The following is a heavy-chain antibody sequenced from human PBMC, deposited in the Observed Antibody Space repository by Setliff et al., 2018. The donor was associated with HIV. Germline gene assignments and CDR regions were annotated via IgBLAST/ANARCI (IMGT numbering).Heavy chain of an antibody. CDR1: GGSISSYY. CDR3: ASLPPLYDSSGYYFDY. V-gene: IGHV4-4*07. Sequence: SETLSLTCTVSGGSISSYYWSWIRQPAGKGLEWIGRIYTSGSTNYNPSLKSRVTISVDTSKNQFSLKLSSVTAADTAVYYCASLPPLYDSSGYYFDYWGQGTLVTVSS. J-gene: IGHJ4*02. D-gene: IGHD3-22*01. CDR2: IYTSGST.